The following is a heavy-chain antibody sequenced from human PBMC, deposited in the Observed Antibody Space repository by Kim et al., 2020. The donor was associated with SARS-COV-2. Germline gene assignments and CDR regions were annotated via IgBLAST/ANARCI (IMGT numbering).Heavy chain of an antibody. CDR2: INHSGST. CDR3: ARDGPVVVGASDSSDY. V-gene: IGHV4-34*01. J-gene: IGHJ4*02. Sequence: SETLSLTCAVYGGSFSGYYWSWIRQPPGKGLEWIGEINHSGSTNYNPSLKSRVTISVDTSKNQFSLKLSSVTAADTAVYYCARDGPVVVGASDSSDYWGQGTLVTVSS. CDR1: GGSFSGYY. D-gene: IGHD2-15*01.